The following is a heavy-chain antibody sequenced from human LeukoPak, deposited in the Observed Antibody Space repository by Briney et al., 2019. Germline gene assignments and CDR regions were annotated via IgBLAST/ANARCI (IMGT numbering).Heavy chain of an antibody. CDR3: ARGVRYFDPERTWFDP. D-gene: IGHD3-9*01. V-gene: IGHV3-21*01. CDR2: ISSSSSYI. J-gene: IGHJ5*02. Sequence: GGSLRLYCAASGFTFSSYSMNWVRQAPGNGLEWVSSISSSSSYIYYADSVKGRFTISRDNAKNSLYLQMNSLRAEDTAVYYCARGVRYFDPERTWFDPWGQGTLVTVSS. CDR1: GFTFSSYS.